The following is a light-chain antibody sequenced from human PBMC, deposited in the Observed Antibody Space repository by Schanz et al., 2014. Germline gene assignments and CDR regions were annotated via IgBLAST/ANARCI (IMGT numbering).Light chain of an antibody. V-gene: IGKV3-15*01. CDR2: GAS. Sequence: EIVMTQSPATLSVSPGERATLSCRASQSVSSNLAWYQQKPGQAPRLLIYGASTRATGIPARFSGSGSGTEFTLTISSLEPEDFAVYYCQQRSNWPPLTFGGGTKVEFK. J-gene: IGKJ4*01. CDR1: QSVSSN. CDR3: QQRSNWPPLT.